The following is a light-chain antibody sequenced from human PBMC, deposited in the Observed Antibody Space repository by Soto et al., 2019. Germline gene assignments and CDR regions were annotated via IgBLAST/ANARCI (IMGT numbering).Light chain of an antibody. CDR1: QDITNY. CDR2: DAS. J-gene: IGKJ4*01. CDR3: QHYDNLPLT. V-gene: IGKV1-33*01. Sequence: DIQMTQSPSSLSASVGDRVTITCQASQDITNYLNWYQQKPGKAPKLLIYDASNLETGVPSRCSGSGSGTDFTFTISSLQAEDIATYYCQHYDNLPLTFGGGTKVEIK.